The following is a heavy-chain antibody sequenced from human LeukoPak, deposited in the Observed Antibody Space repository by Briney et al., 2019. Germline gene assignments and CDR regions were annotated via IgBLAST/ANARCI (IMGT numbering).Heavy chain of an antibody. Sequence: GGSQRLFCAASGLPFRIYAMRCVREASAKGLEGVSAISGSGGSTYYADSVKGRFTIPRDNSKNTLYLQMNSLRAEDTAVYYCAKGRRSYGCLDYWGQGTLVTVSS. J-gene: IGHJ4*02. CDR2: ISGSGGST. V-gene: IGHV3-23*01. CDR1: GLPFRIYA. D-gene: IGHD5-18*01. CDR3: AKGRRSYGCLDY.